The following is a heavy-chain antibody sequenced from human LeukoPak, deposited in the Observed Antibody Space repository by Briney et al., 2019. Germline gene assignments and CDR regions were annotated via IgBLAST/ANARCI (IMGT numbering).Heavy chain of an antibody. CDR3: ARSRFYFDY. Sequence: GGSLRLSCTASGFTFGDYAMTWFRQAPGKGLEWVAKIKPDGSEKDHVDSVKGRFTISRDNAKNSLYLQLNSLRAEDTAVYYCARSRFYFDYWGQGTLVTVSS. CDR1: GFTFGDYA. V-gene: IGHV3-7*01. CDR2: IKPDGSEK. J-gene: IGHJ4*02.